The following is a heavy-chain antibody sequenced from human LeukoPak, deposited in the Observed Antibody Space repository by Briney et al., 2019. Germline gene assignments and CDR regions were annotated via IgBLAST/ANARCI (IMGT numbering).Heavy chain of an antibody. Sequence: GGSLRLSCVGSGFTFSAFSMNWVRQAPGMGLEWVASVSSSSSSMYYSDSMQGRFTISRDNAKNSLFLQLNSLRAEDTAVYYCARSGAFNNYDSRKGCFDPWGQRTLVIVSP. J-gene: IGHJ5*02. V-gene: IGHV3-21*01. CDR2: VSSSSSSM. D-gene: IGHD3-9*01. CDR3: ARSGAFNNYDSRKGCFDP. CDR1: GFTFSAFS.